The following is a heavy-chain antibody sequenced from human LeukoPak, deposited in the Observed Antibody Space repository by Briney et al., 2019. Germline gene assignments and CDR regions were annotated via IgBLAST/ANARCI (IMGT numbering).Heavy chain of an antibody. J-gene: IGHJ4*02. CDR2: IKQDGSEK. CDR3: ARDLAATGTLVDY. V-gene: IGHV3-7*01. CDR1: GFTFSSYW. Sequence: PGGSLRLSCAASGFTFSSYWMSWVRQAPGKGLEWVANIKQDGSEKYYVDSVRGRFTISGDNAKNSLYLQMNSLRAEDTAVYYCARDLAATGTLVDYWGQGTLVTVSS. D-gene: IGHD6-13*01.